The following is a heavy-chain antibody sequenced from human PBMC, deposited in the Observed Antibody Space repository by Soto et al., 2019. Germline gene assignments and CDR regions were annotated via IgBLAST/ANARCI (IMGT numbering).Heavy chain of an antibody. CDR2: ISRNSGSI. V-gene: IGHV3-9*01. D-gene: IGHD3-10*02. Sequence: EVQLVESGGGLVQPGRSLRLSCAASGFTFDDYAMHWVRQAPGKGLEWVSGISRNSGSIGYADSVKGRFTISRDNAKNSHYLPLNTLGAEGTALYYWAKDIRCSGDPFNCFDPWGQGTLVTVSS. CDR1: GFTFDDYA. J-gene: IGHJ5*02. CDR3: AKDIRCSGDPFNCFDP.